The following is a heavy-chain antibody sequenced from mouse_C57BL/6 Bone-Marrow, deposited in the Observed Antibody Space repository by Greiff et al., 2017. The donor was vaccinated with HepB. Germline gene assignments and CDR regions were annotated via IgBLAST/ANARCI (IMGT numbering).Heavy chain of an antibody. D-gene: IGHD2-5*01. CDR1: GFSLSTFGMG. Sequence: QVTLKVCGPGILQPSQTLSLTCSFSGFSLSTFGMGVGWIRQPSGKGLEWLAHIWWDDDKYYNPALKSRLTISKDTSKNQVFLKIANVDTADTATYYCARLSYYSNPYYAMDYWGQGTSVTVSS. CDR2: IWWDDDK. V-gene: IGHV8-8*01. CDR3: ARLSYYSNPYYAMDY. J-gene: IGHJ4*01.